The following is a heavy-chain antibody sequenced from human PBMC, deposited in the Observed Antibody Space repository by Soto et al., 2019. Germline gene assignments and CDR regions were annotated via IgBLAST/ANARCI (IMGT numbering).Heavy chain of an antibody. J-gene: IGHJ3*02. Sequence: SGPTLVKPTQTLTLTCTFSGFSLSTSGVGVGWIRQPPGKALEWLALIYWNDDKRYSPSLKSRLTITKDTSKNQVVLTMTNMDPVDTATYYCAHSFLRGIYDSSGYYYVVFEAFDIWGQGTMVTVSS. CDR2: IYWNDDK. CDR1: GFSLSTSGVG. CDR3: AHSFLRGIYDSSGYYYVVFEAFDI. V-gene: IGHV2-5*01. D-gene: IGHD3-22*01.